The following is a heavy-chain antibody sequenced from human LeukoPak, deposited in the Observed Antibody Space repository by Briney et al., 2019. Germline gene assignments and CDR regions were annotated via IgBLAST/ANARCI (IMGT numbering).Heavy chain of an antibody. V-gene: IGHV3-48*04. D-gene: IGHD6-19*01. CDR2: ISSSSSTI. CDR1: GFTFSSYS. Sequence: GGSLRLPCAASGFTFSSYSMNWVRQAPGKGLEWVSYISSSSSTIYYADSVKGRFTISRDNAKNSLYLQMNSLRAEDTAVYYCARGKTVAGTSVRFDPWGQGTLVTVSS. J-gene: IGHJ5*02. CDR3: ARGKTVAGTSVRFDP.